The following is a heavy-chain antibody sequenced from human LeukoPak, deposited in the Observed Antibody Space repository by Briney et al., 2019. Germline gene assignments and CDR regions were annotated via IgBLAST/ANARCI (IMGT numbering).Heavy chain of an antibody. Sequence: ASVKVSCKASGYTFTGYYMHWVRQAPGQGLEWMGWINPNSGGTNYAQKFQGRVTMTRDTSISTAYMELSRLRSDDTAVYYCARERGTHCSSTSCLGHHFDYWGQGTLVTVSS. V-gene: IGHV1-2*02. J-gene: IGHJ4*02. CDR1: GYTFTGYY. CDR2: INPNSGGT. D-gene: IGHD2-2*01. CDR3: ARERGTHCSSTSCLGHHFDY.